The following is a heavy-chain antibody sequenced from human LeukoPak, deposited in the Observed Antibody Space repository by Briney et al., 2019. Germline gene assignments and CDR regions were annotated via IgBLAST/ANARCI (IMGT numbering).Heavy chain of an antibody. CDR2: IYYSGST. D-gene: IGHD3-9*01. CDR3: ARDFDWLLWTHDFDY. J-gene: IGHJ4*02. Sequence: SETLSLTCTVSGGSISSYYWGWIRQPPGKGLEWIGSIYYSGSTYYNPSLKSRVTISVDTSKNQFSLKLSSVTAADTAVYYCARDFDWLLWTHDFDYWGQGTLVTVSS. V-gene: IGHV4-39*07. CDR1: GGSISSYY.